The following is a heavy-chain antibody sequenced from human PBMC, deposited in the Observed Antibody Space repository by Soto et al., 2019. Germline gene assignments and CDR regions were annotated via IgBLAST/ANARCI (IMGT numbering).Heavy chain of an antibody. J-gene: IGHJ4*02. Sequence: PGGSLRLSCAASGFTFSNYWMHWVRQAPGKGLVWVSRINSDGSSTSYADSVKGRFTISRDNAKNTLYLQMNSLRAEDTAVYYCARALAVAGTGGYYWGQGTLVTVSS. CDR2: INSDGSST. V-gene: IGHV3-74*01. D-gene: IGHD6-19*01. CDR3: ARALAVAGTGGYY. CDR1: GFTFSNYW.